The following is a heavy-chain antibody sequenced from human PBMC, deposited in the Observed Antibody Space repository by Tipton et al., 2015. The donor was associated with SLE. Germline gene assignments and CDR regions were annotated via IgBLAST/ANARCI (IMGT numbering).Heavy chain of an antibody. Sequence: TLSLTCTLSGGSISSGSYFWTWIRQPAGKGLEWLGRIHTSGGTSYNPSLEGRVTISMDTSKNQFSLKPNSVTAADTAVYYCARDKNLNWFDPWGQGTLITVSS. V-gene: IGHV4-61*02. CDR3: ARDKNLNWFDP. CDR2: IHTSGGT. J-gene: IGHJ5*02. CDR1: GGSISSGSYF.